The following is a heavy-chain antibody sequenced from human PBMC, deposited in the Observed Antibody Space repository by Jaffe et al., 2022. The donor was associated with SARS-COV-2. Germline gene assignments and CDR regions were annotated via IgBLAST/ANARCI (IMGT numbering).Heavy chain of an antibody. Sequence: QLQLQESGPGLVKPSETLSLTCTVSGGSISSSSYYWGWIRQPPGKGLEWIGSIYYSGSTYYNPSLKSRVTISVDTSKNQFSLKLSSVTAADTAVYYCATDRYDFWSGYLSDAFDIWGQGTMVTVSS. V-gene: IGHV4-39*02. CDR2: IYYSGST. CDR1: GGSISSSSYY. CDR3: ATDRYDFWSGYLSDAFDI. J-gene: IGHJ3*02. D-gene: IGHD3-3*01.